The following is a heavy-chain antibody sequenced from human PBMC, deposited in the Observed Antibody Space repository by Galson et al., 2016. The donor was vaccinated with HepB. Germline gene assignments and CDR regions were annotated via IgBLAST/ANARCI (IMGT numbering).Heavy chain of an antibody. CDR2: ISSSTIYI. J-gene: IGHJ1*01. Sequence: SLRLSCAASGFTFTSCTMNWVRQAPGKGLEWVSSISSSTIYIYYADSVKGRFTISRDNAKNSLYLQMNSLRDEDTAVYYCATDRRSIFGAVTEYFQHWGQGTLVTVSS. CDR1: GFTFTSCT. CDR3: ATDRRSIFGAVTEYFQH. V-gene: IGHV3-21*01. D-gene: IGHD3-3*01.